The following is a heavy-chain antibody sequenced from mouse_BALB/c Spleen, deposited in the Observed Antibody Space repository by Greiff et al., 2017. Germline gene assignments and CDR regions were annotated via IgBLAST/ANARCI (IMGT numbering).Heavy chain of an antibody. Sequence: VQGVESGPELVRPGVSVKISCKGSGYTFTDYAMHWVKQSHAKSLEWIGVISTYSGNTNYNQKFKGKATMTVDKSSSTAYMELARLTSEDSAIYYCARDLLWYFDVWGAGTTVTVSS. CDR2: ISTYSGNT. V-gene: IGHV1-67*01. CDR3: ARDLLWYFDV. CDR1: GYTFTDYA. J-gene: IGHJ1*01. D-gene: IGHD2-1*01.